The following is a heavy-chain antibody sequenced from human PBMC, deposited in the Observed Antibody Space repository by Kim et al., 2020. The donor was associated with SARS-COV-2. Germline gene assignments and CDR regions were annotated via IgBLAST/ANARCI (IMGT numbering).Heavy chain of an antibody. D-gene: IGHD3-16*01. CDR3: ARDRRGGTGFFDS. Sequence: SETLSLTCSVSGGSIGSYYWNWIRQPPGKGLEWLGYIYHSGSTTYNPSLKSRLTISVDTSKNQFSLKLNSVTAADTAVYFCARDRRGGTGFFDSWGQGAL. CDR1: GGSIGSYY. J-gene: IGHJ4*02. V-gene: IGHV4-59*13. CDR2: IYHSGST.